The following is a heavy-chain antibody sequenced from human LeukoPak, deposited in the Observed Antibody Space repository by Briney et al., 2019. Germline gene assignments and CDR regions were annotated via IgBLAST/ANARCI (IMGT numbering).Heavy chain of an antibody. CDR1: GGSIRSSKYY. J-gene: IGHJ4*02. V-gene: IGHV4-39*01. Sequence: SETLSLTCTVSGGSIRSSKYYGGWIRQPPGKGLEWIGSIYYSGYTDYTPSLKSRVMISIGTSKNQFSLRLSSVTAADTAVYYCARHGAYYYDSSGYSFDYWGQGTLVTVSS. CDR3: ARHGAYYYDSSGYSFDY. D-gene: IGHD3-22*01. CDR2: IYYSGYT.